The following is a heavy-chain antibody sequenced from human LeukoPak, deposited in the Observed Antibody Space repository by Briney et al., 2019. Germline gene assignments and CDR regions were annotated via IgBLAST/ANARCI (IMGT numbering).Heavy chain of an antibody. CDR3: AKDRFFYDSGSKAN. Sequence: PGGSLRLSCVASGFPFDDYGMFWVRQSPGKGLEWVSSISWNSGIIDYADSVKGRSTISRDNAKNSLYLQMNSLRVEDTAFYYCAKDRFFYDSGSKANWGQGTLVTVSS. CDR1: GFPFDDYG. D-gene: IGHD3-22*01. J-gene: IGHJ4*02. V-gene: IGHV3-9*01. CDR2: ISWNSGII.